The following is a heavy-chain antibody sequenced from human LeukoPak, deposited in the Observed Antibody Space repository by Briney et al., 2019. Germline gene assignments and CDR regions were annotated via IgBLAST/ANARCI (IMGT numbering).Heavy chain of an antibody. CDR2: IYYSGST. CDR1: GGSFSGYY. CDR3: ARDYGNNWFDP. D-gene: IGHD4-17*01. Sequence: SETLSLTCAVYGGSFSGYYWSWIRQHPGKGLEWIGYIYYSGSTYYNPSLKSRVTIPVDTSKNQFSLKLSSVTAADTAVYYCARDYGNNWFDPWGQGTLVTVSS. J-gene: IGHJ5*02. V-gene: IGHV4-31*11.